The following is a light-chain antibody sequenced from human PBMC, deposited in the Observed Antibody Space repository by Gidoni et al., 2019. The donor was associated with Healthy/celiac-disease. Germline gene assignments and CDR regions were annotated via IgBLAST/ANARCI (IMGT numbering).Light chain of an antibody. CDR3: AAWDDSLNGHVV. J-gene: IGLJ2*01. CDR2: SNN. V-gene: IGLV1-44*01. Sequence: QSVLTQPPSASGTPGQRVTISCSGSSSNIGSNTVNWYQQLPGTAPTLLIYSNNQRPSGVPDRCSGSKSGTSASLAISGLQSEDEADYYCAAWDDSLNGHVVFGGGTKLTVL. CDR1: SSNIGSNT.